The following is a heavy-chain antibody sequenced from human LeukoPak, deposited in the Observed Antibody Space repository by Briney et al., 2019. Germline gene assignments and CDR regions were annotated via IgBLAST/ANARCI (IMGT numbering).Heavy chain of an antibody. V-gene: IGHV3-23*01. D-gene: IGHD3-10*01. CDR3: AKVLWFGELSNPMDV. CDR2: LSVGGGNT. J-gene: IGHJ6*02. Sequence: GGSLRLSCAASGFTVNTYAMTWVRRAPGQGLEWVSGLSVGGGNTFYADSVRGRFTISRDNSKNTLYLQMNSLRAKDTAVYYCAKVLWFGELSNPMDVWGQGTTVTVFS. CDR1: GFTVNTYA.